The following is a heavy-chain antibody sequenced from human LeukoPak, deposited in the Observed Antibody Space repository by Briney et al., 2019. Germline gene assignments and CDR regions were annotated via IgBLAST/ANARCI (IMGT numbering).Heavy chain of an antibody. D-gene: IGHD3-16*01. CDR3: AREGSSGRVAEAFDY. CDR1: GYSISSSNW. Sequence: SDTLSLTCAVSGYSISSSNWWGWIRQPPGKGLEWIGYIYYSGNTHYNPSLKSRVTMSVDTSKNQFSLKLSSVTAADTAVYYCAREGSSGRVAEAFDYWGQGTLVTVSS. V-gene: IGHV4-28*03. CDR2: IYYSGNT. J-gene: IGHJ4*02.